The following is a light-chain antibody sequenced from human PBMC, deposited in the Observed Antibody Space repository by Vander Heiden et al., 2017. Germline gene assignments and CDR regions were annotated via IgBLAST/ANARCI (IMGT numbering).Light chain of an antibody. V-gene: IGKV1-5*03. CDR1: QSISSW. CDR2: KAS. J-gene: IGKJ1*01. CDR3: QQNNSYSWT. Sequence: DIQKTQSPSTLSASVGDRVTITCRASQSISSWLAWYQQKPGKAPKLLIYKASTLESGVPSRFSGSGSGTEFTLTISSLQPDDFASYYCQQNNSYSWTFGQGTKVEIK.